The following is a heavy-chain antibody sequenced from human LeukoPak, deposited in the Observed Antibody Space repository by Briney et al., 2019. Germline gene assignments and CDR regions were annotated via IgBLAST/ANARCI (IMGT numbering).Heavy chain of an antibody. CDR1: GGSISSGGYY. D-gene: IGHD2-8*01. J-gene: IGHJ5*02. V-gene: IGHV4-31*03. CDR2: IYYSGST. Sequence: SETLSLTCTVSGGSISSGGYYWSWVRQHPGKGLEWIGYIYYSGSTYYNPSLKSRVTISVDTSKNQFSLKLSSVTAADTAVYYCARVYYFWFDPWGQGTLVTVSS. CDR3: ARVYYFWFDP.